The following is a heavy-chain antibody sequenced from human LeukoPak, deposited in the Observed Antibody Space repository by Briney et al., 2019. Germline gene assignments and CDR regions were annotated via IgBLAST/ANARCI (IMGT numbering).Heavy chain of an antibody. V-gene: IGHV1-18*01. Sequence: ASVTISCKASGYTFTNYGINWVRQAPGQALEWMGWITVYNNVTKSAQKFQDRVTMTTDTSTTTAYLELRSLRSDDTAVYYCARRRYDCYDYWGQGTLVTVSS. J-gene: IGHJ4*02. CDR3: ARRRYDCYDY. CDR1: GYTFTNYG. D-gene: IGHD3-16*01. CDR2: ITVYNNVT.